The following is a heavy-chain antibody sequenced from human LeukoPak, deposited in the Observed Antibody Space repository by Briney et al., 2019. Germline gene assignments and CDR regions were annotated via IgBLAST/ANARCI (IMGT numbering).Heavy chain of an antibody. D-gene: IGHD2-8*01. V-gene: IGHV1-2*02. CDR3: ARRSMRGYYFDY. Sequence: GASVKVSCKASGYTFTGYYMHWVRQAPGQGLEWMGWISPNSGGTNYAQKFQGRVTMTRDTSISTAYMELSRLRSDDTAVYYCARRSMRGYYFDYWGQGTLVTASS. CDR1: GYTFTGYY. J-gene: IGHJ4*02. CDR2: ISPNSGGT.